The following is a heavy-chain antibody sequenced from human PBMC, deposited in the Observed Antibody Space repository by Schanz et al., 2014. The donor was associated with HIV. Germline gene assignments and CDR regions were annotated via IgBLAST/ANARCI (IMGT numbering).Heavy chain of an antibody. Sequence: QVQLVQSGAEVREPGASVKVSCKASGYTFNTYDINWVRQATGLGLEWMGWMNPNRGNAGFAQKFQGRVTLTRDPSITTAYMELTSLRPEDTAVYYCARRRGWGSYRYFPYGLDVWGQGTTVTVSS. J-gene: IGHJ6*02. V-gene: IGHV1-8*01. CDR1: GYTFNTYD. CDR3: ARRRGWGSYRYFPYGLDV. CDR2: MNPNRGNA. D-gene: IGHD3-16*02.